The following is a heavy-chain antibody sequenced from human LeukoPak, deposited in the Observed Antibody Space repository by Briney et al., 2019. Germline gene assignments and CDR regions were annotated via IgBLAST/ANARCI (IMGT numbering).Heavy chain of an antibody. D-gene: IGHD1-26*01. J-gene: IGHJ4*02. CDR3: ARDRVGATDYFDY. Sequence: PGGSLRLSCAASGFSFRNYVLHWVRQAPGKGLEWVAVISYDGSNKYYADSVKGRFTISRDNSKNTLYLQMNSLRAEDTAVYYCARDRVGATDYFDYWGQGTLVTVSS. CDR2: ISYDGSNK. V-gene: IGHV3-30-3*01. CDR1: GFSFRNYV.